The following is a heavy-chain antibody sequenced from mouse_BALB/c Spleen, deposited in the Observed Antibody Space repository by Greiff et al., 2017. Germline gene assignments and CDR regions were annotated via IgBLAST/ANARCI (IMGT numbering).Heavy chain of an antibody. D-gene: IGHD2-4*01. V-gene: IGHV5-17*02. CDR2: ISSGSSTI. CDR1: GFTFSSFG. CDR3: ASYDYDVEYAMDY. Sequence: EVKLMESGGGLVQPGGSRKLSCAASGFTFSSFGMHWVRQAPEKGLEWVAYISSGSSTIYYADTVKGRFTISRDNPKNTLFLQMTSLRSEDTAMYYCASYDYDVEYAMDYWGQGTSVTVSS. J-gene: IGHJ4*01.